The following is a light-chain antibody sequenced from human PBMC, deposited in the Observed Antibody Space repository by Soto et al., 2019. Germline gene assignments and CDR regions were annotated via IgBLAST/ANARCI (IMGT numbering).Light chain of an antibody. CDR3: QTWGTGFWV. J-gene: IGLJ2*01. CDR1: SGHSNYA. V-gene: IGLV4-69*01. Sequence: QSVLTQSPSASASLGASVKLTCTLSSGHSNYAIAWHRQQPEKGPRYLMKVNSDGSHNKGDGIPDRFSGSSSGAERYLSISSLQSEDEGDYYCQTWGTGFWVFGGGTKLTVL. CDR2: VNSDGSH.